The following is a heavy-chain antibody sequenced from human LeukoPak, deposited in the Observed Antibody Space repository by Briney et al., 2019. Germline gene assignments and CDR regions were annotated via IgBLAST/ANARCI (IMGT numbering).Heavy chain of an antibody. CDR1: GFTFSSYA. Sequence: PGGSLRLSCAASGFTFSSYAMSWVRQAPGKGLEWVSYISGSAGSTYSADSVKGGSTYYADSVKGRFTVSRDNSKDTLYLQMNSLRAEDTAIYYCAKDYSFGRHFDSWGQGTLVTVSS. D-gene: IGHD5-18*01. CDR3: AKDYSFGRHFDS. J-gene: IGHJ4*02. V-gene: IGHV3-23*01. CDR2: ISGSAGSTYSADSVKGGST.